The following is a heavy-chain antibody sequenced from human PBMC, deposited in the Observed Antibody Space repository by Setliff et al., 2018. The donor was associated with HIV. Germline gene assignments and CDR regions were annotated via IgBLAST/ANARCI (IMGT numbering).Heavy chain of an antibody. CDR3: KRRVYDFWSSLVGYYKYMDV. V-gene: IGHV4-39*01. Sequence: YYWGWVRQPPGKGLEWIGSVYYSGKSYYNPSLRSRVTISMDTSKTQFSLILRSVTAADTAVYYCKRRVYDFWSSLVGYYKYMDVWGKGTTVTV. CDR2: VYYSGKS. D-gene: IGHD3-3*01. CDR1: YY. J-gene: IGHJ6*03.